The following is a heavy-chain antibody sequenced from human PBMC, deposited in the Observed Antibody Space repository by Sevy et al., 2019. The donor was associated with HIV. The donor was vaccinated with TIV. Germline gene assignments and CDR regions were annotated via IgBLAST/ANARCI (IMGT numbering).Heavy chain of an antibody. Sequence: GGSLRLSCAASGFTFSAYDMHWVRQAPGKGLEWVAIISSDGSYGYYADSVRGRFSMSKDNSTNTMYLQISALSIEDKAVYYCAKNRPPGGSYFSRHAMDVWGRGTTVTVSS. V-gene: IGHV3-30*18. D-gene: IGHD3-16*01. CDR3: AKNRPPGGSYFSRHAMDV. J-gene: IGHJ6*02. CDR1: GFTFSAYD. CDR2: ISSDGSYG.